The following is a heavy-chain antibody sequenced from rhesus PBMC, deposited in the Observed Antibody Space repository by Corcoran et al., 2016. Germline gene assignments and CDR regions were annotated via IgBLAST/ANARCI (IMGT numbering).Heavy chain of an antibody. CDR3: ARGRGYCTSTTCP. J-gene: IGHJ4*01. CDR2: IYGSGSST. D-gene: IGHD2-2*01. CDR1: GGSISSSD. V-gene: IGHV4-169*01. Sequence: QLQLQESGPGLVKPSETLSVTCAVSGGSISSSDWSWIRQAPGKGLEWIGYIYGSGSSTNSTPSLKSRVTLSVDTSKNQLSLKLSSVTTADTAVYYCARGRGYCTSTTCPWGQGVLVTVSS.